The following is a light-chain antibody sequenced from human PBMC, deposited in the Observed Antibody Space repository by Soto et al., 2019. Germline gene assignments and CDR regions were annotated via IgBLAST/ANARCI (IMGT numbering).Light chain of an antibody. CDR1: MSNIGSDT. Sequence: QPVLTQPPSASGTPGQRVTLSCSGSMSNIGSDTVNWHQQLPGTAPKLLIHRSNQRPAGVPCRFSGSKSGTSASLAIRGLQPEDEAGYRCASWDASLSGWVFGGGTQVTVL. J-gene: IGLJ3*02. CDR3: ASWDASLSGWV. V-gene: IGLV1-44*01. CDR2: RSN.